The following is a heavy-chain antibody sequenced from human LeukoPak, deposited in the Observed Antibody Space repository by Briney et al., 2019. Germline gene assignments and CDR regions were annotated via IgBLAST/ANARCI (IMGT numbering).Heavy chain of an antibody. CDR1: GDSTRSYY. CDR3: ARRIAGGYGMDV. V-gene: IGHV4-59*08. D-gene: IGHD6-13*01. J-gene: IGHJ6*02. CDR2: LYYSGST. Sequence: PSETLSLTCSVSGDSTRSYYWNWIRQAPGKGLEWIGYLYYSGSTNYNPSLKSRVTISVDTSKNQFSLKLSSVTAADTAVYYCARRIAGGYGMDVWGQGTTVTVSS.